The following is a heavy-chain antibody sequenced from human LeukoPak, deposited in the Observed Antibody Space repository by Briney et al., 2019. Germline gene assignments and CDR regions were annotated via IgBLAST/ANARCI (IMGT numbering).Heavy chain of an antibody. V-gene: IGHV4-61*02. CDR1: GGSISSGSYY. CDR2: IYTSGST. Sequence: SETLSLTCTVSGGSISSGSYYWSWIRQPAGKGLEWIGRIYTSGSTNYNPSLKSRVTMSVDTSKNQFSLKLSSVTAADTAVYYCAREVLLRWAFDIWGQGTMVTVSS. CDR3: AREVLLRWAFDI. D-gene: IGHD4-23*01. J-gene: IGHJ3*02.